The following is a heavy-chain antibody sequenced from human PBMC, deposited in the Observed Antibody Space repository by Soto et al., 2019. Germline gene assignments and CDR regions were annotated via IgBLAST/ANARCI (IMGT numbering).Heavy chain of an antibody. CDR1: GDSMDNNRW. CDR3: ARTSRFDC. J-gene: IGHJ4*02. CDR2: VARSGST. Sequence: SETLSLTCAVFGDSMDNNRWWSWVRQSPGKGLEWIGEVARSGSTNYNPSLKSRVSMSVDTSKNQFSLKLSSVTAADTAVYYCARTSRFDCWGQGTLVTVSS. D-gene: IGHD6-6*01. V-gene: IGHV4-4*02.